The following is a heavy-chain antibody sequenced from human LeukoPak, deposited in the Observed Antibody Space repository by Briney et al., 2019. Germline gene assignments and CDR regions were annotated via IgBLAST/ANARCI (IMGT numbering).Heavy chain of an antibody. CDR2: ISGSNDNT. J-gene: IGHJ4*02. CDR1: GXTFSSYA. V-gene: IGHV3-23*01. Sequence: PGGSLRLSCAASGXTFSSYAVSWVRQAPGKGLEWVSSISGSNDNTYYADSVKDRFTISRDNSKNTLSLQMDSLRAEGTAVYYCAKGRGTTVTSAANYWGQGTLVTVSS. D-gene: IGHD4-17*01. CDR3: AKGRGTTVTSAANY.